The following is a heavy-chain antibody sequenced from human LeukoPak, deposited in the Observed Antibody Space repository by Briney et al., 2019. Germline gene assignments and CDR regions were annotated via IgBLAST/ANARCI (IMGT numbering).Heavy chain of an antibody. V-gene: IGHV3-23*01. D-gene: IGHD6-19*01. Sequence: GGSLRLSCPASGFTFNNYAMIWVRQAPGKGLEWVSGISGSGGSTYYADSAKGRFRISRDNSKNTLYLQMNGLRVDDTAVYYCAKGVQWAVPGSCLDSWGLGTLVTVSS. CDR1: GFTFNNYA. CDR3: AKGVQWAVPGSCLDS. CDR2: ISGSGGST. J-gene: IGHJ4*02.